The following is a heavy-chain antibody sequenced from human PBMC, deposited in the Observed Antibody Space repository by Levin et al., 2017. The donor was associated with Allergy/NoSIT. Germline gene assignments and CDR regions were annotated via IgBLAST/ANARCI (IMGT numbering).Heavy chain of an antibody. Sequence: QSGGSLRLSCAASGFTFSSYAMSWVRQAPGKGLEWVSTISGSGGSTYYADSVKGRFTISRDNSKNTLYLQMNSLRAEDTAVYYCAKDRFSSGWKFDSWGQGTQVTVSS. D-gene: IGHD6-19*01. CDR2: ISGSGGST. CDR3: AKDRFSSGWKFDS. J-gene: IGHJ4*02. V-gene: IGHV3-23*01. CDR1: GFTFSSYA.